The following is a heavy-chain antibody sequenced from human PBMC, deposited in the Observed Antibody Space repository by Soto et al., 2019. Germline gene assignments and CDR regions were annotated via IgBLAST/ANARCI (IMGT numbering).Heavy chain of an antibody. D-gene: IGHD2-15*01. J-gene: IGHJ4*02. CDR3: ARGPGGPDGPGDY. Sequence: ASVKVSCKASGYTFTSYGINWVRQAPGQGLEWMGWISGYNGDTNFAQKLQGRVTITRDTSASTAYMELSSLRSEDTAVYYCARGPGGPDGPGDYWGQGTLVTVSS. CDR2: ISGYNGDT. CDR1: GYTFTSYG. V-gene: IGHV1-18*01.